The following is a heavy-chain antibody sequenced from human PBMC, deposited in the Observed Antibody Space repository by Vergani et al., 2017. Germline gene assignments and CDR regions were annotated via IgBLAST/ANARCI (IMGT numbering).Heavy chain of an antibody. CDR2: INHSGST. J-gene: IGHJ4*02. CDR1: GGSFSGYY. V-gene: IGHV4-34*01. CDR3: ARVGRDYGVPTADYFDY. Sequence: QVQLQQWGAGLLKPSETLSLTCAVYGGSFSGYYWSWIRQPPGKGVAWSGEINHSGSTNYKPSLKSRVTISVETSKHQFSRKLSSVSAADTAVYYCARVGRDYGVPTADYFDYWGQGTLVTVSS. D-gene: IGHD4-17*01.